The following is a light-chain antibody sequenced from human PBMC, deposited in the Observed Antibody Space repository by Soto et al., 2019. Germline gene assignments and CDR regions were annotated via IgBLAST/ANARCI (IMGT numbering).Light chain of an antibody. CDR2: KAS. CDR1: QTISSW. V-gene: IGKV1-5*03. J-gene: IGKJ1*01. CDR3: QHYNSYPEA. Sequence: IQGAQSASTLSGSVVDTVTILWVASQTISSWLAWYQQPPGNAPKLLIYKASTLKSGVPSRFSGSGSGTEFTLTISSLQPDDFATYYCQHYNSYPEAFGQGTKVDI.